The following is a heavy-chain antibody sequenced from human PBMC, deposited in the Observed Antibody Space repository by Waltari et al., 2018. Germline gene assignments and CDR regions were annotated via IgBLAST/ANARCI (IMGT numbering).Heavy chain of an antibody. CDR3: ARTGPGITIFGVVQNWFDP. J-gene: IGHJ5*02. CDR2: IFSNDEK. Sequence: QVTLKESGPVLVKPTETLTLTCTVSGFSLSNARMGVSWIRQPPGKALEWLAHIFSNDEKSYSTSLKSRLTISKDTSKSQVVLTMTNMDPVDTATYYCARTGPGITIFGVVQNWFDPWGQGTLVTVSS. D-gene: IGHD3-3*01. CDR1: GFSLSNARMG. V-gene: IGHV2-26*01.